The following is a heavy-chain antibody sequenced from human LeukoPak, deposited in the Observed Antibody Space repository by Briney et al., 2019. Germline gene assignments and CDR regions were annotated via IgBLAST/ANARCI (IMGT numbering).Heavy chain of an antibody. V-gene: IGHV3-15*01. D-gene: IGHD4-23*01. CDR3: ATSRWSSYEEDAFDI. CDR1: GFTFDTAW. Sequence: GGSLRLSCAASGFTFDTAWMTWVRQASGKGLEWVGRIRGKSDRGKTEYAAPVKGRFTTSRDDSKNMVFLQMDSLQTEDAAVYYCATSRWSSYEEDAFDIWGQGTLVIVSS. CDR2: IRGKSDRGKT. J-gene: IGHJ3*02.